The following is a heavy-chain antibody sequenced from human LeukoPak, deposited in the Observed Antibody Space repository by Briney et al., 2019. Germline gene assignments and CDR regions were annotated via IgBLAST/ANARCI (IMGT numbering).Heavy chain of an antibody. D-gene: IGHD4-23*01. CDR1: GFTFSSYA. Sequence: GRSLRLSCAASGFTFSSYAMHWVRQAPGKGLEWVAVISYDGSNKYYADSVKGRFTISRDNSKNTLYLQMNSLRAEDTAVYYCARAVDYGGNGGRREFDYWGQGTLVTVSS. J-gene: IGHJ4*02. V-gene: IGHV3-30-3*01. CDR2: ISYDGSNK. CDR3: ARAVDYGGNGGRREFDY.